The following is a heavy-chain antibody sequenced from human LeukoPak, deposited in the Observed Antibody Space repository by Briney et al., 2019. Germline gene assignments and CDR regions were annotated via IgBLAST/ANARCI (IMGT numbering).Heavy chain of an antibody. CDR1: GYTFTSYG. D-gene: IGHD3-3*01. V-gene: IGHV1-18*01. J-gene: IGHJ4*02. Sequence: ASVKVSCKASGYTFTSYGISWVRQAPGQGLEWMGWISAYNGNTNYAQKLQGRVTMTTDTSTSTAYMELRSLRSDDAAVYYCARRSWSGYYMWYYFDYWGQGTLVTVSS. CDR3: ARRSWSGYYMWYYFDY. CDR2: ISAYNGNT.